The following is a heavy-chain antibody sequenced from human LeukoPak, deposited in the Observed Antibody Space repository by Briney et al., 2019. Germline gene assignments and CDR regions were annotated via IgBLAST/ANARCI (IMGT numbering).Heavy chain of an antibody. CDR3: ATIPHYYDSNH. V-gene: IGHV1-69*01. CDR1: GGTFSSYA. Sequence: GSSVKVSCKASGGTFSSYAISWVRQAPGQGLEWVGGIIPIFGTANYAQKFQGRVTITADESTSTAYMELSSLRSEDTAVYYCATIPHYYDSNHWGQGTLVTVSS. CDR2: IIPIFGTA. D-gene: IGHD3-22*01. J-gene: IGHJ4*02.